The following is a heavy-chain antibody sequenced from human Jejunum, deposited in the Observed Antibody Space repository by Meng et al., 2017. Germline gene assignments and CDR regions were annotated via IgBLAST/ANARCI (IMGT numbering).Heavy chain of an antibody. CDR3: ARYRSGSSDY. CDR2: IWYDGSKT. Sequence: GGPLRLSCAASGFTFRNYGMHWVRQAPGKGLEWVAVIWYDGSKTYYADSVKGRFSISRDNSKNTLYLQMNSLRAEDTAVYYCARYRSGSSDYWGPGTLVTVSS. V-gene: IGHV3-33*01. D-gene: IGHD3-10*01. J-gene: IGHJ4*02. CDR1: GFTFRNYG.